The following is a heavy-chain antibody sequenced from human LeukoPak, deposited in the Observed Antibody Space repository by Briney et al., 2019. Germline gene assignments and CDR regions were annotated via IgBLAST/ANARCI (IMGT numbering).Heavy chain of an antibody. CDR3: AKGPGYSSSWADY. CDR2: IWYDGSNK. V-gene: IGHV3-33*06. Sequence: GRSLRLSCAASGFTFSSYGMHWVRQALGKGLEWVAVIWYDGSNKYYADSVKGRFTISRDNSKNTLYLQMNSLRAEDTAVYYCAKGPGYSSSWADYWGQGTLVTVSS. J-gene: IGHJ4*02. D-gene: IGHD6-13*01. CDR1: GFTFSSYG.